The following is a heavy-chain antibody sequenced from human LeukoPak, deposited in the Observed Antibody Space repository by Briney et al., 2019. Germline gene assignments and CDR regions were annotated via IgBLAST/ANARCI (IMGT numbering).Heavy chain of an antibody. CDR2: INTDGSST. J-gene: IGHJ4*02. Sequence: GWALRLSCAHSGFTFNNYWMYWVGQAPGTGRVGVSRINTDGSSTSYADSVKGRFTISRDNAKNTLYLQMNSLGAEDTAMYYCVRGRVATTLYYFDYWGQGILVTVSP. CDR3: VRGRVATTLYYFDY. D-gene: IGHD2-15*01. CDR1: GFTFNNYW. V-gene: IGHV3-74*01.